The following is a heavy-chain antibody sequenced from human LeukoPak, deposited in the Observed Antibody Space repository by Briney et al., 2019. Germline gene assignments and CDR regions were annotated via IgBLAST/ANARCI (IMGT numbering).Heavy chain of an antibody. V-gene: IGHV3-48*03. J-gene: IGHJ6*03. Sequence: GGSLRLSCAASGFTFSSYEMNWVRQAPGKGPEWVSYISSSGSTIYYADSVKGRFTISRDNAKNSLYLQMNSLRAEDTAVYYCARATYYGSGSGYYYMDVWGKGTTVTISS. D-gene: IGHD3-10*01. CDR3: ARATYYGSGSGYYYMDV. CDR2: ISSSGSTI. CDR1: GFTFSSYE.